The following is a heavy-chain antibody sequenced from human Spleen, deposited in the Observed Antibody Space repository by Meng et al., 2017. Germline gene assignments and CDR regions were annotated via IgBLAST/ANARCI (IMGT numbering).Heavy chain of an antibody. V-gene: IGHV4-34*10. J-gene: IGHJ5*02. CDR3: VDFWSGYFT. CDR1: GGSLSGYY. CDR2: SDHFGNT. Sequence: QLQLQESGPGLVKPSETLSLTCSVLGGSLSGYYCYCFRQPPGKGLECIGGSDHFGNTIYNPPLKGRLTISVDTSKNQISLRLTSVIASDTAVYYCVDFWSGYFTSGQGTLVTVSS. D-gene: IGHD3-3*01.